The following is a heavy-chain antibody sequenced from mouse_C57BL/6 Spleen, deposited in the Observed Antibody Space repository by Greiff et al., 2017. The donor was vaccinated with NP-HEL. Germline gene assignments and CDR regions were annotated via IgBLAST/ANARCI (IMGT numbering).Heavy chain of an antibody. CDR3: ARTPYYYGSSPPYFDV. V-gene: IGHV5-17*01. Sequence: EVKVVESGGGLVKPGGSLKLSCAASGFTFSDYGMHWVRQAPEKGLEWVAYISSGSSTIYYADTVKGRFTISRDHAKNTLFLQMTSLRSEDTAMYYCARTPYYYGSSPPYFDVWGTGTTVTVSS. J-gene: IGHJ1*03. CDR1: GFTFSDYG. CDR2: ISSGSSTI. D-gene: IGHD1-1*01.